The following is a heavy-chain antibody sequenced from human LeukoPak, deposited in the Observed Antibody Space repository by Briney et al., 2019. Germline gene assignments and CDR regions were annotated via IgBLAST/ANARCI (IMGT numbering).Heavy chain of an antibody. J-gene: IGHJ6*03. D-gene: IGHD6-13*01. CDR3: VTAGGTGNSYYFMDV. V-gene: IGHV3-9*01. Sequence: GGSLRLSCAASGLMFDDYAMHWVRQAPGKGLEWVSGISWNSGFIVYADSVKGRFTISRDNAKNSLYLQMDSLRGEATALYYCVTAGGTGNSYYFMDVWGKGTTVTVSS. CDR2: ISWNSGFI. CDR1: GLMFDDYA.